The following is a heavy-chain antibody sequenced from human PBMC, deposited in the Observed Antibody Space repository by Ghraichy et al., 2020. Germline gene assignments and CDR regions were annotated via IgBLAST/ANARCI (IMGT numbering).Heavy chain of an antibody. Sequence: GGSLRLSCAASGFTFSNAWMSWVRQAPGKGLEWVGRIKSKTDGGTTDYAAPVKGRFTISRDDSKNTLYLQMNSLKTEDTAVYYCTTDPGFIVGATSFDYWGQGTLVTVSS. D-gene: IGHD1-26*01. CDR2: IKSKTDGGTT. CDR3: TTDPGFIVGATSFDY. CDR1: GFTFSNAW. V-gene: IGHV3-15*01. J-gene: IGHJ4*02.